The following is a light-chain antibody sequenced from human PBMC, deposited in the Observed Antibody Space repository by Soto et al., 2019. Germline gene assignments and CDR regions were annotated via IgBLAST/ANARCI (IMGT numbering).Light chain of an antibody. CDR1: QSLLHSDGYKY. Sequence: DIVMTQSPRSLPVTPGEPASISCRSSQSLLHSDGYKYLDWYLQKPGQSPQLLIYLGSNRASGVPDRFSGSGSATDFTLTISRVEAEDVGVYYCMQALQTPTVGQGTRLDIK. CDR2: LGS. J-gene: IGKJ5*01. V-gene: IGKV2-28*01. CDR3: MQALQTPT.